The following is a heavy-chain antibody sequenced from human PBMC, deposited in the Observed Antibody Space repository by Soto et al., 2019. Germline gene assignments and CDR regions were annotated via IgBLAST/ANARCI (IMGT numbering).Heavy chain of an antibody. CDR3: TLHIVVVTAIYNYFVY. Sequence: EVQLVESVGGLVKPGGSLRLSCTASGFTFSDAWMSWVRQAPGEGLEWVGRIKSKADGGTTDYAAPVRGRFTISRDDSKNTLYLQMNSLKTEDTAVYYCTLHIVVVTAIYNYFVYWGQGTLVTVSS. V-gene: IGHV3-15*01. CDR2: IKSKADGGTT. CDR1: GFTFSDAW. D-gene: IGHD2-21*02. J-gene: IGHJ4*02.